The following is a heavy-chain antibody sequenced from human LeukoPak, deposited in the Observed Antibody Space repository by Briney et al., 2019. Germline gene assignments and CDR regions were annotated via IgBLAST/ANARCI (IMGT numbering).Heavy chain of an antibody. CDR3: AYTGYGMDV. J-gene: IGHJ6*02. CDR2: INHSGST. D-gene: IGHD4-11*01. CDR1: GGSFSGYY. Sequence: SETLSLSCAVYGGSFSGYYWSWIRQPPGKGLEWIGEINHSGSTNYNPSLKSRVTISVDTSKNQFSLKLSSVTAADTAVYYCAYTGYGMDVWGQGTAVTVSS. V-gene: IGHV4-34*01.